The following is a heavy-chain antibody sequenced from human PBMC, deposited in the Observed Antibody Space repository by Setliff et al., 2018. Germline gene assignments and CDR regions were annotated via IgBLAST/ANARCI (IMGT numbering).Heavy chain of an antibody. Sequence: GASVKVSCKASGYTFTSYGISWVRQAPGQGLEWMGWISAYNGNTNYAQKLQGRVTMTTDTSTSTAYMELRSLRSDDTAVYYCAREYYYDSSGYYSAPDYWGQGTQVTVSS. D-gene: IGHD3-22*01. CDR1: GYTFTSYG. CDR3: AREYYYDSSGYYSAPDY. CDR2: ISAYNGNT. J-gene: IGHJ4*02. V-gene: IGHV1-18*01.